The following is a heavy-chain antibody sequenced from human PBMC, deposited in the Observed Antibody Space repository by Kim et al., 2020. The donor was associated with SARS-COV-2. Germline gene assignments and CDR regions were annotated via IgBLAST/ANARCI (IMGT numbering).Heavy chain of an antibody. Sequence: STNSNPSLKSRVTISVDTSKNQCSRKLSSVTAADTAVYYCARSVAGTLNSWGQGTLVTVSS. CDR3: ARSVAGTLNS. V-gene: IGHV4-34*01. D-gene: IGHD6-19*01. J-gene: IGHJ4*02. CDR2: ST.